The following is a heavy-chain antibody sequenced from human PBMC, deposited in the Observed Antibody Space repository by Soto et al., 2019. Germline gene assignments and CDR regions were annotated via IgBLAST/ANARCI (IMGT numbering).Heavy chain of an antibody. CDR3: TTGLSNGYYNFDY. CDR1: GFTFGNAW. J-gene: IGHJ4*02. Sequence: GGSLRLSCAASGFTFGNAWMSWVRQAPGKGLEWIGRIKGETDGGTTDYAAPVKGRFTISRDHSKDTLYLHMNSLKTEDTAVYYCTTGLSNGYYNFDYWGQGT. D-gene: IGHD3-22*01. V-gene: IGHV3-15*01. CDR2: IKGETDGGTT.